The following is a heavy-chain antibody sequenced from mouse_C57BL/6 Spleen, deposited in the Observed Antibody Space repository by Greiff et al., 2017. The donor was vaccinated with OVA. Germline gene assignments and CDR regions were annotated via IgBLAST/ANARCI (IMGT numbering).Heavy chain of an antibody. D-gene: IGHD4-1*01. CDR1: GYTFTDYN. J-gene: IGHJ3*01. CDR3: ATNWAWFAY. CDR2: INPNNGGT. V-gene: IGHV1-18*01. Sequence: EVQLQQSGPELVKPGASVKIPCKASGYTFTDYNMDWVKQSHGKSLEWIGDINPNNGGTNYNQKFKGKATLTVDKSSSTAYMELRSLTSEDTAVYYCATNWAWFAYWGQGTLVTVSA.